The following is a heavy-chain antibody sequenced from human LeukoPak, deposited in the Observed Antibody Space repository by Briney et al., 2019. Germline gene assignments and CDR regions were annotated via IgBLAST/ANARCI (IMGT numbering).Heavy chain of an antibody. D-gene: IGHD1-26*01. V-gene: IGHV3-23*01. CDR1: GFTFGDYA. Sequence: GGSLRLSCTASGFTFGDYAMSWFRQAPGKGLEWISAISGSGGSTYYADSVKGRFTISRDNSKNTLYLQMNSLRAEDTAVYYCAKWGYSGSYYGGFFDYWGQGTLVTVSS. CDR2: ISGSGGST. J-gene: IGHJ4*02. CDR3: AKWGYSGSYYGGFFDY.